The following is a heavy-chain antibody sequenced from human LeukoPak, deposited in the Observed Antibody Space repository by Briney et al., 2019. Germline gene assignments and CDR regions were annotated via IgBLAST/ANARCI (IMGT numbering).Heavy chain of an antibody. CDR2: IYYSGST. V-gene: IGHV4-59*08. D-gene: IGHD1-26*01. CDR3: ARLAEVGATSAHWYFDL. Sequence: SETLSLTCTVSGGSISSYYWSWIRQPPGKGLEWIGYIYYSGSTNYNPSLKSRVTISVDTSKNQFALKLSSVTAADTAVYYCARLAEVGATSAHWYFDLWGRGTLVTVSS. CDR1: GGSISSYY. J-gene: IGHJ2*01.